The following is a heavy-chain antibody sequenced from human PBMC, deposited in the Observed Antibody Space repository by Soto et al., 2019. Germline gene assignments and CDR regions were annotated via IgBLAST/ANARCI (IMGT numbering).Heavy chain of an antibody. CDR2: TYYSSKWYN. CDR1: GDSVSSNSAA. CDR3: ARGAMIAKYNWFEP. Sequence: SQTLSLTCAISGDSVSSNSAAWNWIRQSPSRGLEWLGRTYYSSKWYNDYAVSVKRRITINPDTSKNKFSLQLNSGTTEDKAVYYCARGAMIAKYNWFEPWGQGTLV. D-gene: IGHD3-22*01. J-gene: IGHJ5*02. V-gene: IGHV6-1*01.